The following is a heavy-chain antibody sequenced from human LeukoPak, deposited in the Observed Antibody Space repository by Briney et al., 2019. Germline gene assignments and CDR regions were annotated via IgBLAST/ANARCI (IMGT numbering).Heavy chain of an antibody. Sequence: ASVKVSCKASGYTFTSYDINWVRQAPGQGLEWMGWISAYNGNTNYAQKFQGRVTMTTETSTSTAYMELRSLRSDDTAVYYCARQPPYSGSSVGVDYWGQGTLVTVSS. V-gene: IGHV1-18*01. CDR2: ISAYNGNT. CDR1: GYTFTSYD. J-gene: IGHJ4*02. CDR3: ARQPPYSGSSVGVDY. D-gene: IGHD1-26*01.